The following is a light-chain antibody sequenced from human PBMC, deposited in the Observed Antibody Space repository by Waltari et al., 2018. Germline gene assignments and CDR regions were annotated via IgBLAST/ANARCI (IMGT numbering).Light chain of an antibody. CDR1: QGISTY. J-gene: IGKJ1*01. V-gene: IGKV1-8*01. CDR3: QQYYTYPRT. CDR2: AAS. Sequence: AIRMTQSPSSFSASTGDRVTITCRASQGISTYLAWYQQKSGKAPKLLIYAASTLQSGVPSRCSGSGSGTDFTLTISCLQSEDFAIYYCQQYYTYPRTFGQGTKVEV.